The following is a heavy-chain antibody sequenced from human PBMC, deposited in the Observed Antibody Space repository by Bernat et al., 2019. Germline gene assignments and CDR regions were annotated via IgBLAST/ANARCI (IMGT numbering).Heavy chain of an antibody. CDR1: GYTFTGYY. CDR2: INPNSGGT. V-gene: IGHV1-2*04. J-gene: IGHJ1*01. CDR3: ARAASDALGDFQH. D-gene: IGHD3-16*01. Sequence: QVQLVQSGTEMRKSGASVKVSYKASGYTFTGYYIHWVRQAPGQGLEWMAWINPNSGGTKYAQRFQGWVTMTRDTSISTAYMELSRVTSDDTAVYYCARAASDALGDFQHWGQGTLLTVSS.